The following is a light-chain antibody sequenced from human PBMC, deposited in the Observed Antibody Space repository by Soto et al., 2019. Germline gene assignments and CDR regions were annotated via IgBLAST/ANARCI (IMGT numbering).Light chain of an antibody. CDR2: DVS. J-gene: IGLJ2*01. CDR1: SSDVGGYNY. V-gene: IGLV2-14*03. CDR3: SSYTSSTTLV. Sequence: HSVLTQPASVSGSPGQSITISCTGTSSDVGGYNYVSWYQQHPGKAPKLMIYDVSSRPSGVSDRFSGSRSGNTASLTISGLQAEDEADYYCSSYTSSTTLVFGGGTKLTVL.